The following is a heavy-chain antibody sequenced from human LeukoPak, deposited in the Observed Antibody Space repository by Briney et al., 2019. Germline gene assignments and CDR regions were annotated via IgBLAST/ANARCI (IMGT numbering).Heavy chain of an antibody. CDR2: INHSGST. V-gene: IGHV4-34*01. J-gene: IGHJ6*02. CDR3: ARLVAADGMDV. CDR1: GGSFSGYY. Sequence: TSETLSLTCAVYGGSFSGYYWSWIRQPPGKGLEWIGEINHSGSTNYNPSLKSRVTISVDTSKNQFSLKLSSVTAADTAVYYCARLVAADGMDVWGQGTTVTVSS. D-gene: IGHD2-15*01.